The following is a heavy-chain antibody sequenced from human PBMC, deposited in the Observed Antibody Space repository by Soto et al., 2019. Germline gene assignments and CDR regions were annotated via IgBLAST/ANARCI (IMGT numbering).Heavy chain of an antibody. CDR3: TTEFDYYDSSGYYYATDY. J-gene: IGHJ4*02. D-gene: IGHD3-22*01. Sequence: PGGSLRLSCAASGFPFSNAWMNWVRQAPGKGLEWVGRIKSKTDGGTTDYAAPVKGRFTISRDDSKDTLYLQMNSLKTEDTAVYYCTTEFDYYDSSGYYYATDYWGQGALFTVSS. CDR2: IKSKTDGGTT. CDR1: GFPFSNAW. V-gene: IGHV3-15*07.